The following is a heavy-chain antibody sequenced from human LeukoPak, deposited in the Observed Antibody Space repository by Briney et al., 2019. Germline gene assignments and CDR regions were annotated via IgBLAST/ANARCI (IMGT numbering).Heavy chain of an antibody. CDR1: GFTFSSYG. CDR3: ASSWGLGRGLRRTWYGDAFDI. CDR2: ISYDGSNK. V-gene: IGHV3-30*03. Sequence: GGSLRLSCAASGFTFSSYGMHWVRQAPGKGLEWVAVISYDGSNKYYADSVKGRFTISRDNSKNTLYLQMNSLRGEDTAVYYCASSWGLGRGLRRTWYGDAFDIWGQGTMVTVSS. J-gene: IGHJ3*02. D-gene: IGHD4-17*01.